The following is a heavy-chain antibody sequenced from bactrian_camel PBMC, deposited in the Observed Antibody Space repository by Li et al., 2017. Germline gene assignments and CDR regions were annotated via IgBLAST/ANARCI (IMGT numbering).Heavy chain of an antibody. D-gene: IGHD6*01. CDR2: ISSSGSST. V-gene: IGHV3S1*01. CDR3: VRDRGLAVPAGSFDY. J-gene: IGHJ6*01. CDR1: GFTSSSYW. Sequence: QVQLVESGGGLVQPGGSLRLSCVVSGFTSSSYWMYWVRQAPGKGLEWVSLISSSGSSTLYADSVKGRFTISRDNAKNTINLKLNSLKIEDAAMYYCVRDRGLAVPAGSFDYWAQGTQVTVS.